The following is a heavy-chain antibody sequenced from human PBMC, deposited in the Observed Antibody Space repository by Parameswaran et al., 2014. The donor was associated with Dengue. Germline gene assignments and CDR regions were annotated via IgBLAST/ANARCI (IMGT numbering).Heavy chain of an antibody. D-gene: IGHD1-14*01. CDR2: ISSSSNTI. J-gene: IGHJ6*02. V-gene: IGHV3-48*03. CDR3: ARLSGYNIGWDGSRGYGMDV. CDR1: GFTFSGYE. Sequence: GGSLRLSCAASGFTFSGYEMNWVRQAPGKGLEWVSYISSSSNTIYYADSVKGRFTISRDNAKKSLDLLMNSLRVEDTAVYYCARLSGYNIGWDGSRGYGMDVWGQGTTVTVSS.